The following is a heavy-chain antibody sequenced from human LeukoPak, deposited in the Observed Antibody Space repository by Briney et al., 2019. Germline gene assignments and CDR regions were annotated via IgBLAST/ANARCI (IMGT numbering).Heavy chain of an antibody. CDR2: IWYNGNEK. D-gene: IGHD1-26*01. CDR1: GFMFRNYG. V-gene: IGHV3-33*01. Sequence: PGASLRLSCTASGFMFRNYGMHWVRQAPGKGLEGVAVIWYNGNEKYYTGSVEGRFTISRDNSKNTVYLQMNSLRAEDTAVYYCARDEYSFSLRGATIDYWGQGTLVTVS. CDR3: ARDEYSFSLRGATIDY. J-gene: IGHJ4*02.